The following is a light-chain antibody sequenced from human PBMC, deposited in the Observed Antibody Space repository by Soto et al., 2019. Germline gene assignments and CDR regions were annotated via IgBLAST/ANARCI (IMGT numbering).Light chain of an antibody. V-gene: IGKV4-1*01. CDR1: QTILYSSINKNC. CDR2: WAS. Sequence: IVMTQSPDSLAVSLGERATINCKSSQTILYSSINKNCLAWYQQKPGQPPKLLIYWASTRESGVPDRFSGSESGTDFTLTISSLQAEDVAVYYCQQYYSAPPHTFGQGTKLE. CDR3: QQYYSAPPHT. J-gene: IGKJ2*01.